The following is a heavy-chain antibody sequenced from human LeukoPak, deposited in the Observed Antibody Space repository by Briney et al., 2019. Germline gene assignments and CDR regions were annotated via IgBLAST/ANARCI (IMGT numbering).Heavy chain of an antibody. D-gene: IGHD2-15*01. Sequence: PGGSLRLSCSASGFTFSTYWMSWVRQAPGKGLEWVAVIWYDGSNKYYADSVKGRFTISRDNSKNTLYLQMNSLRAEDTAVYYCARGGDCSGGSCYELDDYWGQGTLVTVSS. CDR1: GFTFSTYW. V-gene: IGHV3-33*08. CDR2: IWYDGSNK. J-gene: IGHJ4*02. CDR3: ARGGDCSGGSCYELDDY.